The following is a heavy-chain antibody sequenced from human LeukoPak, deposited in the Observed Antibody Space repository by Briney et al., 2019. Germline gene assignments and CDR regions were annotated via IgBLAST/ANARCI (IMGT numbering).Heavy chain of an antibody. CDR1: GFTFSSYG. V-gene: IGHV3-33*06. D-gene: IGHD3-9*01. CDR2: IWYDGSNK. CDR3: AKDTQYDILTGYFDY. Sequence: PGGSLRLSCAASGFTFSSYGMHWVRQAPGKGLEWVAVIWYDGSNKYYADSVKGRFTISRDNSKNTLYLQMNSLRAEDTVVYYCAKDTQYDILTGYFDYWGQGTLVTVSS. J-gene: IGHJ4*02.